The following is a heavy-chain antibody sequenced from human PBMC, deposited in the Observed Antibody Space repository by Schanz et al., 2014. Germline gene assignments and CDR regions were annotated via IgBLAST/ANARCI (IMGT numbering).Heavy chain of an antibody. CDR2: FDVEDGET. V-gene: IGHV1-24*01. D-gene: IGHD3-10*01. CDR3: ATNSPFRMVRGSNAFDA. J-gene: IGHJ3*01. CDR1: GYTVSALA. Sequence: QVQLLQSGSEVKKPGASVKVSCEISGYTVSALAMHWVRQAPGKGLEWLGGFDVEDGETIYAQKFQGRVTMTEDTSTETAYMELSGLRSGDTAVYYCATNSPFRMVRGSNAFDAWGRGTMVT.